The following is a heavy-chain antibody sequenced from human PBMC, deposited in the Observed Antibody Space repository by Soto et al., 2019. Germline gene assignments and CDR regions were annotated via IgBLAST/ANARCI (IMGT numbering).Heavy chain of an antibody. V-gene: IGHV4-59*08. Sequence: SETLSLTCTVSGGSISSYYWSWIRQPPGKGLEWIGYIYYSGSTNYNPSLKNRVTISVDTPKNQFSLKLSSVTAADTAVYYCARHKRIRVATILSPGYYYYMDVWGKGTTVTVSS. CDR3: ARHKRIRVATILSPGYYYYMDV. J-gene: IGHJ6*03. CDR2: IYYSGST. CDR1: GGSISSYY. D-gene: IGHD5-12*01.